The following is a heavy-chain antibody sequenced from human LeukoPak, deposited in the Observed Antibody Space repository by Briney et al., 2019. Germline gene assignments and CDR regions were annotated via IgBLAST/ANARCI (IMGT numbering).Heavy chain of an antibody. CDR1: GYTFTGYY. V-gene: IGHV1-2*02. Sequence: ASVKVSCKASGYTFTGYYMHWVRQAPGQGLEWMGWINPNSGGTNYAQKLQGRVTMTTDTSTSTAYMELRSLRSDDTAVYYCARETLVARVIDYWGQGTLVTVSS. CDR3: ARETLVARVIDY. CDR2: INPNSGGT. J-gene: IGHJ4*02. D-gene: IGHD2/OR15-2a*01.